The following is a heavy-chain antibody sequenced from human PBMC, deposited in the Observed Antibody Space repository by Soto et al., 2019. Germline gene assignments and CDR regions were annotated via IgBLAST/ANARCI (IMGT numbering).Heavy chain of an antibody. CDR2: IYHSGST. CDR3: ARDDPTGSSGYYRKWFEP. Sequence: PVKGLDWSGSIYHSGSTYDTPSLKSRVTISVDTSKNQFSLKVSSVTAADTAVYYCARDDPTGSSGYYRKWFEPGGQGTLVTVSS. D-gene: IGHD3-22*01. J-gene: IGHJ5*02. V-gene: IGHV4-38-2*02.